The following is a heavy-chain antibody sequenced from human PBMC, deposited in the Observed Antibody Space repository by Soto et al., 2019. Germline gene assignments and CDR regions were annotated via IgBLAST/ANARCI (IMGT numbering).Heavy chain of an antibody. D-gene: IGHD3-22*01. CDR1: GDSLSSGGFS. CDR3: ARAPRIANYYDSSGYYFDY. CDR2: IYHSGST. Sequence: PSETLSLTCVVSGDSLSSGGFSWSWIRQPPGKGLEWIGYIYHSGSTYYNPSLKSRVTISVDRSKNQFSLKLSSVTAADTAVYYCARAPRIANYYDSSGYYFDYWGQGTLVT. J-gene: IGHJ4*02. V-gene: IGHV4-30-2*01.